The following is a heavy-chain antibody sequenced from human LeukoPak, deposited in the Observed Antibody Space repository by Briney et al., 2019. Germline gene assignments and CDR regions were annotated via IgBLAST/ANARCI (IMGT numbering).Heavy chain of an antibody. CDR1: GGSISSSSYY. D-gene: IGHD5-12*01. CDR2: IYYSGST. V-gene: IGHV4-39*07. CDR3: ARGRRGVATINWFDP. Sequence: SETLSLACTVSGGSISSSSYYWGWIRQPPGKGLEWIGSIYYSGSTYYNPSLKSRVTISVDTSKNQFSLKLSSVTAADTAVYYCARGRRGVATINWFDPWGQGTLVTVSS. J-gene: IGHJ5*02.